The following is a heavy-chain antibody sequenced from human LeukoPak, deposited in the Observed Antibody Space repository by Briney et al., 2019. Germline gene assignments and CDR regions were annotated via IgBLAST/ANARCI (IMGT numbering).Heavy chain of an antibody. J-gene: IGHJ4*02. CDR2: IKSKTDGGTT. Sequence: GGSLRLSCAASGFTFSNAWMSWVRQAPGKGLEWVGRIKSKTDGGTTDYAAPVKGRFTISRDDSKNTLYLQMNSLKTEDTAVYYCTTVRYSSSWYAGDDYWGQGTLVTVSS. CDR3: TTVRYSSSWYAGDDY. V-gene: IGHV3-15*01. D-gene: IGHD6-13*01. CDR1: GFTFSNAW.